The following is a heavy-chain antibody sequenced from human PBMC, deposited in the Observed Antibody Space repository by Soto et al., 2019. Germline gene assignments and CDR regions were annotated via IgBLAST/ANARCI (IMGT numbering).Heavy chain of an antibody. J-gene: IGHJ5*02. CDR3: ATAPSQTVAGIGNP. Sequence: ASVKFSCKVSGYTLTELSMDWVRHAPGKGLEWMGGFDPEDGETIYAQKFQGRVTMTEDTSTDTAYMELSSLRSEDTAVYYCATAPSQTVAGIGNPWGQGTLVTVSS. CDR1: GYTLTELS. V-gene: IGHV1-24*01. CDR2: FDPEDGET. D-gene: IGHD6-19*01.